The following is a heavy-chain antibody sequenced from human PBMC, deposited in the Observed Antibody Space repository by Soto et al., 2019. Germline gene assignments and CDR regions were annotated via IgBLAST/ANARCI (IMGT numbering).Heavy chain of an antibody. CDR2: ISGHNGNT. CDR1: GYIFTSYG. CDR3: ARDVRYYGSGTQGFDY. V-gene: IGHV1-18*01. D-gene: IGHD3-10*01. J-gene: IGHJ4*02. Sequence: QVQLVQSGAEVKRPGASVTVSCKASGYIFTSYGISWVRQAPGQGPKLMGWISGHNGNTNYAQKLQGRGPMTTDTSKSTAYMELRSRRFDDTAVYFCARDVRYYGSGTQGFDYWGQGTLVTVSS.